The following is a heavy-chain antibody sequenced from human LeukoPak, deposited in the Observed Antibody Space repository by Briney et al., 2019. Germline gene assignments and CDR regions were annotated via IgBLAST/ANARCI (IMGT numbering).Heavy chain of an antibody. J-gene: IGHJ6*04. CDR3: AELGITMIGGV. Sequence: GGSLRLSCAASGFTFSSYSMNWVRQAPGKGLEWVSSISTSSSYIYYADSVKGRFTISRDNAKNSLYLQMNSLRAEDTAVYYCAELGITMIGGVWGEGTTVTISS. D-gene: IGHD3-10*02. CDR1: GFTFSSYS. CDR2: ISTSSSYI. V-gene: IGHV3-21*06.